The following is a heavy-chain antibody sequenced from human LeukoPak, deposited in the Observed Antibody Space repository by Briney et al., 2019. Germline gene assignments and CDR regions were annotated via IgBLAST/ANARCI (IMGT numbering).Heavy chain of an antibody. CDR1: GFTFSSYA. CDR2: ISYDGSNK. D-gene: IGHD3-10*01. V-gene: IGHV3-30-3*01. CDR3: ARDPSKAPRVYGLLWFGESRADY. Sequence: GGSLRLSCAASGFTFSSYAMHWVRQAPGKGLEWVAVISYDGSNKYYADSVKGRFTISRDNSKNTLYLQMNSLRAEDTAVYYCARDPSKAPRVYGLLWFGESRADYWGQGTLVTVSS. J-gene: IGHJ4*02.